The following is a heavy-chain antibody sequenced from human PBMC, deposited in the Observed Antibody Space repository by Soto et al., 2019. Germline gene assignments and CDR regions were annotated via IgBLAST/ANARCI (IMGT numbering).Heavy chain of an antibody. J-gene: IGHJ5*02. V-gene: IGHV4-31*03. Sequence: LSLTCTVSGGSISSGGYYWSWIRQHPGKGLEWIGYIYYSGSTYYNPSLKSRVTISVDTSKNQFSLKLSSVTAADTAVYYCARAELNDYYDSSGYLQVLNWFDPWGQGTLVTVSS. CDR1: GGSISSGGYY. D-gene: IGHD3-22*01. CDR2: IYYSGST. CDR3: ARAELNDYYDSSGYLQVLNWFDP.